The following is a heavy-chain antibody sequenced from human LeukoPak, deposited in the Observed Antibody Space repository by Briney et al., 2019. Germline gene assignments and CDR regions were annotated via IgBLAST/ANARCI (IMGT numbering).Heavy chain of an antibody. Sequence: ASVKVSCKASGYTFTGYYMHWVRQAPGQGLEWMGWINPNSGGTNYAQKFQGRVTMTRDTSISTAYMELSRLRSDDTAVYYCARDRFVTGSGSLDVWGKGTTVTISS. D-gene: IGHD3-10*01. CDR1: GYTFTGYY. CDR3: ARDRFVTGSGSLDV. CDR2: INPNSGGT. V-gene: IGHV1-2*02. J-gene: IGHJ6*04.